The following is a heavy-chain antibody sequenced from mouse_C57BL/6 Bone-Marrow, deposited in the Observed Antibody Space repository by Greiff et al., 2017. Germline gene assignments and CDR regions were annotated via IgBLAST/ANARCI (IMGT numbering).Heavy chain of an antibody. J-gene: IGHJ2*01. D-gene: IGHD2-4*01. V-gene: IGHV1-62-2*01. Sequence: QVQLKQSGAELVKPGASVKLSCKASGYIFTEYTIHWVKQRSGQGLEWIGWFYPGSGSIKYNERFKDKATFTADKSSNTVYMELSRLTSEDSAVYFWARHERYYDYEGYFDYWGQGTTLTVSS. CDR3: ARHERYYDYEGYFDY. CDR1: GYIFTEYT. CDR2: FYPGSGSI.